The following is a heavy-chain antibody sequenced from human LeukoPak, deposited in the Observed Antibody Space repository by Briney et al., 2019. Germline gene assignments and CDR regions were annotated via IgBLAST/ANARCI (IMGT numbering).Heavy chain of an antibody. J-gene: IGHJ4*02. CDR2: INPNSGGT. CDR3: ARDQYYDSRPLEY. D-gene: IGHD3-22*01. CDR1: GYTFSGYF. V-gene: IGHV1-2*02. Sequence: ASVKVSRKASGYTFSGYFMHWVRQAPGQGLEWMGWINPNSGGTNYAQRFQGRVTMTRDTSLSTAYMELSGLKSDDSAIYFCARDQYYDSRPLEYWGQGTLVTVSS.